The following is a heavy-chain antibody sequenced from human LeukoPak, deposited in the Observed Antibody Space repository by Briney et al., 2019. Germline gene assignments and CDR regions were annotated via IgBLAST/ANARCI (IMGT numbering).Heavy chain of an antibody. J-gene: IGHJ3*02. V-gene: IGHV5-51*01. CDR3: ARQGSRRWLQFAAFDI. Sequence: PGESLKISCKGSGYSFTSYWIGWVRQMPGKGLEWMGIIYPGDSDTRYSPSFQGQVTISADKSISTAYLQWSSLKASDTAMYYCARQGSRRWLQFAAFDIWGQGTMVTVSS. CDR2: IYPGDSDT. D-gene: IGHD5-24*01. CDR1: GYSFTSYW.